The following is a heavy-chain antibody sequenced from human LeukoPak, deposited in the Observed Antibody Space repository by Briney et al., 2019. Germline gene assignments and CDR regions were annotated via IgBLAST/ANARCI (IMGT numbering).Heavy chain of an antibody. Sequence: PGGSLRLSCAASGFTFSDYYMSWIRQAPGKGMEWISYVSDSGTIHYSDSVKGRFTISIDNSKNTLYLQMNSLRAEDTAVYYCARRAGAYTHPYDYWGQRTLVTVSS. V-gene: IGHV3-11*01. D-gene: IGHD3-16*01. CDR3: ARRAGAYTHPYDY. J-gene: IGHJ4*02. CDR2: VSDSGTI. CDR1: GFTFSDYY.